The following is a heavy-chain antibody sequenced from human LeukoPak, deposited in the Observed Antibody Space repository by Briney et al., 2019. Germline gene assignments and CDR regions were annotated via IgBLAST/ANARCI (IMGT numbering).Heavy chain of an antibody. CDR2: INHSGST. D-gene: IGHD3-9*01. V-gene: IGHV4-34*01. CDR3: ARGSRVLRYFDWLSSGAFDI. Sequence: SETLSLTRAVYGGSFSGYYWSWIRQPPGKGLEWIGEINHSGSTNYNPSLKSRVTISVDTSKNQFSLKLSSVTAADTAVYYCARGSRVLRYFDWLSSGAFDIWGQGTMVTVSS. CDR1: GGSFSGYY. J-gene: IGHJ3*02.